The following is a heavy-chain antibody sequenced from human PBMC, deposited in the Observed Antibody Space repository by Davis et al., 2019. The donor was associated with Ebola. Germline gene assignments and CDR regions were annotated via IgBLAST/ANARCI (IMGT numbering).Heavy chain of an antibody. V-gene: IGHV3-7*01. CDR2: IKQDGSEK. J-gene: IGHJ4*02. D-gene: IGHD6-13*01. Sequence: GGSLRLSCAASGFTFSSYAMHWVRQAPGKGLEWVANIKQDGSEKYYVDSVKGRFTISRDNAKNSLYLQMNSLRAEDTAVYYCARDWGIAAAGIFFEYYFDYWGQGTLVTVSS. CDR1: GFTFSSYA. CDR3: ARDWGIAAAGIFFEYYFDY.